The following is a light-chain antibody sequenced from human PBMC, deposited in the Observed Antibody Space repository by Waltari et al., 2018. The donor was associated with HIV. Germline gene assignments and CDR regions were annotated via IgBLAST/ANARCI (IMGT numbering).Light chain of an antibody. J-gene: IGKJ4*01. V-gene: IGKV1-39*01. CDR2: STS. CDR3: QQSYSIPLT. Sequence: DVQMTQSPSSLSPFAGDRVTITCRASQSISSYLNWYQQKPGKAPKLLIYSTSGLQSGVPSRFSGSGSGTNFTLTITSLQPEDVATYYCQQSYSIPLTFGGGTKVEIK. CDR1: QSISSY.